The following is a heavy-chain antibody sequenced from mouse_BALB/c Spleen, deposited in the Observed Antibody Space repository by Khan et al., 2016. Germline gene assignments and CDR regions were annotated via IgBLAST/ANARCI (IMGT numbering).Heavy chain of an antibody. CDR2: INPDSSTI. V-gene: IGHV4-1*02. CDR1: GFDFSRYW. D-gene: IGHD2-4*01. Sequence: EVKLLESGGGLVQPGGSLKLSCAASGFDFSRYWMSWVRQAPGKGLEWIGEINPDSSTINYTPSLKDKFIISRDNAKNTLYLQMSKVRSKDTALYCCSRPDYAYAMDYWGPGTSVTVSS. J-gene: IGHJ4*01. CDR3: SRPDYAYAMDY.